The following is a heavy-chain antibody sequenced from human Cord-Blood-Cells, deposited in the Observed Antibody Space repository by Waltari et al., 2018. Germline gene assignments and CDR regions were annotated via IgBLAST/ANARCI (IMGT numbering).Heavy chain of an antibody. CDR1: GGSISSYS. D-gene: IGHD3-3*01. Sequence: QVQLQESGPGLVKPSETLSLTCTVSGGSISSYSWSWIRQPPGKGLEWIGYIYYSGSTNYNPSLKSRVTISVDTSKNQFSLKLSSVTAADTAVYYCASGVPYDFWSGYYWGGWFDPWGQGTLVTVSS. CDR3: ASGVPYDFWSGYYWGGWFDP. CDR2: IYYSGST. V-gene: IGHV4-59*01. J-gene: IGHJ5*02.